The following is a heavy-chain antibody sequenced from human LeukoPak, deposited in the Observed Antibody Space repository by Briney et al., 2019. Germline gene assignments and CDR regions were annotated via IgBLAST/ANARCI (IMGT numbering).Heavy chain of an antibody. J-gene: IGHJ4*02. D-gene: IGHD3-22*01. CDR1: GFTFTTYW. V-gene: IGHV3-74*01. CDR3: ARDMPLHYYDSSGTFDY. CDR2: INGDGTYA. Sequence: PGGSLRLSCAVSGFTFTTYWMHWVRHTPGKGLVWVSRINGDGTYANYADSVKGRFTISRDSAKNTLYLQMNSLTVEDTAVYYCARDMPLHYYDSSGTFDYWGQGALVTVSS.